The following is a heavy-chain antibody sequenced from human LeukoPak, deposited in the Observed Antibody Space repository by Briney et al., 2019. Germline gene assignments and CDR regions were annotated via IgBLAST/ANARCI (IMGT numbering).Heavy chain of an antibody. D-gene: IGHD6-19*01. CDR2: IYSSGST. CDR3: ARPRPSSGWDGDFDY. Sequence: PSGTLSLTCTVSGCSLSNYYWSWIRQPAGKGLEWIGRIYSSGSTNYNPSLKSRVTMSVDTSKNQFSLKLSSVTAADTAVYSCARPRPSSGWDGDFDYWGQGTLVTVSS. V-gene: IGHV4-4*07. CDR1: GCSLSNYY. J-gene: IGHJ4*02.